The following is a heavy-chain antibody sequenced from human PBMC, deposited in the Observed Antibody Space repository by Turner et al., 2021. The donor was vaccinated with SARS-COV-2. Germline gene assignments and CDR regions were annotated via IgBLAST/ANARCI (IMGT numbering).Heavy chain of an antibody. CDR2: INSEGSSK. V-gene: IGHV3-74*01. J-gene: IGHJ4*02. D-gene: IGHD1-1*01. Sequence: EVQLVESGGGVVQPGVSLRLSCAASGFTFSSLWMRWVRQAPGKGLVWVSRINSEGSSKTNEDAVKGRFTISRENAKNTLYLQMKRRRVETTAVYYCERDTGDPGAGIDCWGQGTLVTVSS. CDR3: ERDTGDPGAGIDC. CDR1: GFTFSSLW.